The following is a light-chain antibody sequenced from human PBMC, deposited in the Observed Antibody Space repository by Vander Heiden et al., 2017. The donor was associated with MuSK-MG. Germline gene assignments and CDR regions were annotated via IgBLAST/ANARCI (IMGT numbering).Light chain of an antibody. CDR1: KSISSY. V-gene: IGKV1-39*01. J-gene: IGKJ2*01. CDR3: QQTDSTPQYT. Sequence: DIQLTQSPSSLSASVGDRVTITCRASKSISSYLNWYQQKPGKGPKLLIYAASSLQSGVPSRFSGSGFGRDVTLTISSRQPEDFATYYCQQTDSTPQYTFGQGTKLEIK. CDR2: AAS.